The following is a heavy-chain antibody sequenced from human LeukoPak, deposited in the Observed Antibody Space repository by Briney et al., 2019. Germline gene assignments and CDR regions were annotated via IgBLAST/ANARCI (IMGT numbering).Heavy chain of an antibody. J-gene: IGHJ4*02. CDR2: ITNNGATT. CDR1: GFTFSSNS. Sequence: PGGSLRLSCAASGFTFSSNSMNWVRQAPGRGLEWVSVITNNGATTYYADSVKGRFTISRDNSKKMLYLQMNSLRAEDTAVYYCAKDWGYGSGTYTTHWGQRTLVTVPA. CDR3: AKDWGYGSGTYTTH. D-gene: IGHD3-10*01. V-gene: IGHV3-23*01.